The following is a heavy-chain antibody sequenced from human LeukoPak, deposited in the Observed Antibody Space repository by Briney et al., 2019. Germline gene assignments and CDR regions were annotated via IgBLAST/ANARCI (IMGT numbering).Heavy chain of an antibody. CDR3: ARLQDSGLFRWY. CDR2: IYSDGGT. J-gene: IGHJ4*02. CDR1: GFTVSNKY. V-gene: IGHV3-66*04. D-gene: IGHD1-26*01. Sequence: GGSLRLSCATSGFTVSNKYMTWVRQAPGKGLEWVSVIYSDGGTYYADSVRGRFTISSDNTKNTLYLQMNSLRAEDTAVYYCARLQDSGLFRWYWGQGTLVTVSS.